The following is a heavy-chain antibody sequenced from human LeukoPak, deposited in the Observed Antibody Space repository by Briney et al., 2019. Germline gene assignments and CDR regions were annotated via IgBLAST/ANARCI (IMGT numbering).Heavy chain of an antibody. J-gene: IGHJ6*02. V-gene: IGHV3-48*01. CDR2: ISSSSSTI. Sequence: GGSLRLSCAASGFTFSSYSMNWVRQAPGKGLEWLSYISSSSSTIYYADSVKGRFTISRDNAKTSLYLQMNSLRAEDTAVYYCAGDWGYYYDTPYYYGMDFWGQGTTVTVSS. CDR3: AGDWGYYYDTPYYYGMDF. D-gene: IGHD3-22*01. CDR1: GFTFSSYS.